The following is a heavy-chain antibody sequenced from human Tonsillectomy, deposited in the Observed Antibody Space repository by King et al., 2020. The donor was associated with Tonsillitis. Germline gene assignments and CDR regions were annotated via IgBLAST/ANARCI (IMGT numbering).Heavy chain of an antibody. CDR3: TRRIISGGRFDP. CDR1: GYTFADYY. J-gene: IGHJ5*02. V-gene: IGHV1-2*02. Sequence: QLVQSGAEVKKPGASVKVSCKSSGYTFADYYVHWVRQAPGQGLEWLGWINPKSGGTNYARKLQDRVTMSADTSVRTAYMELSRLTSDDTAIYYCTRRIISGGRFDPWGQGTRVTVSS. CDR2: INPKSGGT. D-gene: IGHD2-15*01.